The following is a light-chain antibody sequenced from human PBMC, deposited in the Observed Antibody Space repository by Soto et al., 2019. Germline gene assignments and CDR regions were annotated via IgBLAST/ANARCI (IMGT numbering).Light chain of an antibody. J-gene: IGKJ5*01. CDR1: QIFLYSSNNKDY. V-gene: IGKV4-1*01. Sequence: DIVMTQSPDSLAVSLGERATINCKSSQIFLYSSNNKDYLAWYQQKPGKAPKLLIYAASSLQSGVPSRFSGSGSGTDFTLTISSLQPEDFATYYCQQSYSTPITFGQGTRLEI. CDR3: QQSYSTPIT. CDR2: AAS.